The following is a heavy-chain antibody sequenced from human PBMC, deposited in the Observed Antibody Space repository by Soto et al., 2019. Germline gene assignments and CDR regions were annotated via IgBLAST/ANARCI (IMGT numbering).Heavy chain of an antibody. J-gene: IGHJ5*02. Sequence: QVQMVQSGAEVKKTGASVKVSCKASGYTFTSYGISWVRQAPGQGLEWMGWISAYNGNTNYAQKLQGRGTMTTDKTTSTAYIGLRSMSSDDTAVYYCARDEFADIWESYPTQDWFDPWGQGTLVTVSS. CDR1: GYTFTSYG. V-gene: IGHV1-18*01. D-gene: IGHD3-16*02. CDR3: ARDEFADIWESYPTQDWFDP. CDR2: ISAYNGNT.